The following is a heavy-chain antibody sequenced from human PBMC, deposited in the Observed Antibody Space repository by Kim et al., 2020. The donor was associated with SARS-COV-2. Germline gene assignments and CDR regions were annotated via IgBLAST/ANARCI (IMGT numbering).Heavy chain of an antibody. D-gene: IGHD1-26*01. CDR3: ASRLSVSYYFYY. V-gene: IGHV4-59*08. Sequence: SETLSLTCTVSGGSISSYYWTWIRQPPGKGLEWIGYIYYSGSTKYNPSLKSRVTISVDTSKNQFSLKLRSVTAADTAVYYCASRLSVSYYFYYWGQGTLV. J-gene: IGHJ4*02. CDR1: GGSISSYY. CDR2: IYYSGST.